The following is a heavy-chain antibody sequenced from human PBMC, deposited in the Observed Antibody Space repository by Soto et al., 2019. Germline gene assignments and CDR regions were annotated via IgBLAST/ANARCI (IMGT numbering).Heavy chain of an antibody. Sequence: QLQLQESGPGLVKPSETLSLTCTVSGGSISSSSYYWGWIRQPPGKGLEWIGSIYYSGSTYYNPSLKSRVTIPVDMSQNQLSLKLSSVTAADTAVYYCARLWGATYYYDSSGYGGWFDYWGQGTMVTVSS. CDR1: GGSISSSSYY. CDR2: IYYSGST. CDR3: ARLWGATYYYDSSGYGGWFDY. V-gene: IGHV4-39*01. J-gene: IGHJ4*02. D-gene: IGHD3-22*01.